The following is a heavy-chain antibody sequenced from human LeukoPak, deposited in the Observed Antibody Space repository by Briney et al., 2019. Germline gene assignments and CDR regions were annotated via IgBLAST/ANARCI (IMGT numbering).Heavy chain of an antibody. Sequence: ASVKVSCKASGYTFTSYDINWVRPATGQGLEWMGWMNPNSGNTGYAQKFQGRVTMTRNTSISTAYMELSSLRSEDTAVYYCARGHLRYFDWLKAGGPGSDDAFDIWGQGTMVTVSS. CDR1: GYTFTSYD. J-gene: IGHJ3*02. CDR3: ARGHLRYFDWLKAGGPGSDDAFDI. CDR2: MNPNSGNT. D-gene: IGHD3-9*01. V-gene: IGHV1-8*01.